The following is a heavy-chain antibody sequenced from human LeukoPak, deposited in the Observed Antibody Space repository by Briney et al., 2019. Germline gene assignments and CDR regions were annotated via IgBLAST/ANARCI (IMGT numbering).Heavy chain of an antibody. J-gene: IGHJ3*01. V-gene: IGHV3-53*01. D-gene: IGHD6-19*01. CDR2: AYSGGST. CDR3: SRDRARIGVTTGAFDF. CDR1: GFTVSSNY. Sequence: PGGSLRLSCAASGFTVSSNYMTWVRQAPGKGLEWVSVAYSGGSTDYADSVKGRFTVSRDESKNTVYLQMNSLRAEDTAIYYCSRDRARIGVTTGAFDFWGQGTVVTVSS.